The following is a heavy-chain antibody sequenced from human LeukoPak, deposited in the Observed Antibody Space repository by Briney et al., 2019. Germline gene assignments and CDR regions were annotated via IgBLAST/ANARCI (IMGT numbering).Heavy chain of an antibody. D-gene: IGHD6-13*01. V-gene: IGHV3-23*01. Sequence: PGGSLRLSCAASGFTFSSYGMSWVRQAPGKGLEWVSAISGSGGSTYYADSVKGRFAISRDNSKNTLYLQMNSLRAEDTAVYYCAKVFAAAAYRWFDPWGQGTLVTVSS. CDR2: ISGSGGST. J-gene: IGHJ5*02. CDR3: AKVFAAAAYRWFDP. CDR1: GFTFSSYG.